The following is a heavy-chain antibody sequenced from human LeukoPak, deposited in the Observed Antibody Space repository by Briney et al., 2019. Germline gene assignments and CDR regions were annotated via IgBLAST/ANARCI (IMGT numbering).Heavy chain of an antibody. D-gene: IGHD5-18*01. CDR2: ISYDGSNK. V-gene: IGHV3-30-3*01. CDR1: GFTFSSYA. Sequence: PGGSLRLSCAASGFTFSSYAMHWVRQAPGKGLEWVAVISYDGSNKYYADSVKGRFTISRDNSKNTLYLQMNSLRAEDTAVYYCARPRGYSYGYGMDVWGQGTTVTVSS. CDR3: ARPRGYSYGYGMDV. J-gene: IGHJ6*02.